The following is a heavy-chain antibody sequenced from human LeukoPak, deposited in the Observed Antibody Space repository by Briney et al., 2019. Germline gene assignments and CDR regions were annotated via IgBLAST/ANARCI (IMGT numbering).Heavy chain of an antibody. V-gene: IGHV4-38-2*02. CDR2: IYTSGST. CDR3: ARLWAGRADY. Sequence: SETLSLTCTVSSFSISSRYYWGWIRQPPGKGLEWIGRIYTSGSTNYNPSLKSRVTISVDTSKNQFSLKLSSVTAADTAVYYCARLWAGRADYWGQGTLVTVSS. CDR1: SFSISSRYY. J-gene: IGHJ4*02. D-gene: IGHD6-19*01.